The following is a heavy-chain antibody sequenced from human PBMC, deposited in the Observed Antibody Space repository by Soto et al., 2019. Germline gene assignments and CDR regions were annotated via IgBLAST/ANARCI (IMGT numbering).Heavy chain of an antibody. D-gene: IGHD1-7*01. Sequence: SVKVSGKASGGTFSSYAISWVRQAPGQGLEWMGGIIPIFGTAYYAQLFEGRVTIAADESTSTAYMWLRSLGSEGKAVYYCARSCAKTYTPPDWNLDYYYYCMDVWGQETTVTVSS. V-gene: IGHV1-69*13. CDR1: GGTFSSYA. CDR2: IIPIFGTA. CDR3: ARSCAKTYTPPDWNLDYYYYCMDV. J-gene: IGHJ6*02.